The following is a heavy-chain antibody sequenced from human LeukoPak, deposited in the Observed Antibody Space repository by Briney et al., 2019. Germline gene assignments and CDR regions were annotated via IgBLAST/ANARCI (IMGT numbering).Heavy chain of an antibody. CDR2: INPSGGST. D-gene: IGHD5-24*01. V-gene: IGHV1-46*01. CDR3: ARAEGWPQWLCYFDY. CDR1: GFTVSSYA. Sequence: GGSLRLSCAASGFTVSSYAMLWVRQAPGQGLEWKGIINPSGGSTSYAQKFQGRVTMTRDTSTSTVYMELSSLRSEDTAVYYCARAEGWPQWLCYFDYWGQGTLVTVSS. J-gene: IGHJ4*02.